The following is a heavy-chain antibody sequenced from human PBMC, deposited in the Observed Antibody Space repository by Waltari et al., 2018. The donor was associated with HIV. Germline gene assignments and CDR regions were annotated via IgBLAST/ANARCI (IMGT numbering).Heavy chain of an antibody. CDR2: IIPIFGTA. CDR1: GGTFRSYP. Sequence: VPLVQSGAEVRTPVSSVEVSCKASGGTFRSYPISWARQAPGQGLEWMGGIIPIFGTANHAQKFQGRVTFTADESTSTAYMELSSLESEDTAVYYWARGDYIAAAGTGGMDVWGQGTTVTVSS. D-gene: IGHD6-13*01. V-gene: IGHV1-69*01. J-gene: IGHJ6*02. CDR3: ARGDYIAAAGTGGMDV.